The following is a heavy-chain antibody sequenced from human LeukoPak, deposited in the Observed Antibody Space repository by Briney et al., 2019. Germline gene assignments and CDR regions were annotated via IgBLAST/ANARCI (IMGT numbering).Heavy chain of an antibody. CDR3: AREASINWNDAAFDY. D-gene: IGHD1-1*01. Sequence: PSETLSLTCAVYGGSFSGYYWSWIRQPPGKGLEWIGEINHSGSTNYNPSLKSRVTISVDTSKNQFSLKLSSVTAADTAVYYCAREASINWNDAAFDYWGQGTLVTVSS. CDR1: GGSFSGYY. V-gene: IGHV4-34*01. CDR2: INHSGST. J-gene: IGHJ4*02.